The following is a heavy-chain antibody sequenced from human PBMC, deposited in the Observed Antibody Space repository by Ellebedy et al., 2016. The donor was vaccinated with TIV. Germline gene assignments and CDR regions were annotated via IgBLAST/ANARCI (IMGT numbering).Heavy chain of an antibody. CDR2: IYYSGST. V-gene: IGHV4-31*03. Sequence: SETLSLXXTVSGGSISSGGYYWSWIRQHPGKGLEWIGYIYYSGSTYYNPSLKSRVTISVDTSKNQFSLKLSSVTAADTAVYYCARDTLGYNWFDPWGQGTLVTVSS. D-gene: IGHD1-26*01. J-gene: IGHJ5*02. CDR1: GGSISSGGYY. CDR3: ARDTLGYNWFDP.